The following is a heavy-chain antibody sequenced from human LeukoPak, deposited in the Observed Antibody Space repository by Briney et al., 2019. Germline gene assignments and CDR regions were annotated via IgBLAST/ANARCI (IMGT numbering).Heavy chain of an antibody. J-gene: IGHJ3*02. V-gene: IGHV3-23*01. CDR3: AKGMIVVVLQPGPFAM. CDR1: GFTFSTYA. D-gene: IGHD3-22*01. Sequence: GGSLRLSCAASGFTFSTYAMSWVRQAPGKGLERVSAIDGSGGGTSYADSVKGRFTISRDNSKNTLYLQMNSLRAEDTALYYCAKGMIVVVLQPGPFAMWGHGTMVPVSS. CDR2: IDGSGGGT.